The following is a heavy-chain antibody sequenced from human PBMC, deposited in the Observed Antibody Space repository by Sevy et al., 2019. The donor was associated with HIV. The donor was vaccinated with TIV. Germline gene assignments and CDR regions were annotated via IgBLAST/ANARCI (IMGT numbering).Heavy chain of an antibody. CDR2: INPSGGST. V-gene: IGHV1-46*01. D-gene: IGHD3-22*01. Sequence: ASVKVSCKASGYTFTSYYMHWVRQAPGQGLEWMGIINPSGGSTSYSQKFQGRVTMTRDTSTSTVYAELSSLRSEDTAVYYCATYYSDSSGYRGYYYGMDVWGPGTTVTVSS. J-gene: IGHJ6*02. CDR1: GYTFTSYY. CDR3: ATYYSDSSGYRGYYYGMDV.